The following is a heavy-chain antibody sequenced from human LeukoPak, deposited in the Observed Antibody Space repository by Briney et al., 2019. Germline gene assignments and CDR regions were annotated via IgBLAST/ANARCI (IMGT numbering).Heavy chain of an antibody. CDR2: ISWNSGSI. CDR3: AKGVVVAATLYDSSGSFDY. Sequence: GGSLRLSCAASGFTFDDYAMHWVRQAPGKGLEWVSGISWNSGSIGYADSMKGRFTISRDNAKNSLYLQMNSLRAEDTALYYCAKGVVVAATLYDSSGSFDYWGQGTLVTVSS. D-gene: IGHD3-22*01. J-gene: IGHJ4*02. CDR1: GFTFDDYA. V-gene: IGHV3-9*01.